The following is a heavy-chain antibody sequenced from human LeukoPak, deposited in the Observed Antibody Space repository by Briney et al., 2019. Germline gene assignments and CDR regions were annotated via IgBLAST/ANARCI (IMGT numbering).Heavy chain of an antibody. CDR1: GGSISSSSYS. CDR3: ARGAADRNNYYYYIDV. D-gene: IGHD1/OR15-1a*01. CDR2: VYYSGST. J-gene: IGHJ6*03. Sequence: SETLSLTCTVSGGSISSSSYSWGWIRQPPGKGLEWIGSVYYSGSTYYNPSLKSRVTISVDTSKNQFSLNRISVTAADTAVYYCARGAADRNNYYYYIDVWGKGTTVTVSS. V-gene: IGHV4-39*07.